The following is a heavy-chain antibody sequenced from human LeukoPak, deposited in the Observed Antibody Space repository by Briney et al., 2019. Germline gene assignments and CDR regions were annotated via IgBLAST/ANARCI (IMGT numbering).Heavy chain of an antibody. Sequence: SVKVSCKASGGTFSSYTISWVRQAPGQGLEWMGRISPILGIANYAQKFQGRVTITADKSTSTAYMELSSLRSEDTAVCYCARARKDYDFWSGYSPFDYWGQGTLVTGSS. CDR2: ISPILGIA. V-gene: IGHV1-69*02. CDR1: GGTFSSYT. D-gene: IGHD3-3*01. CDR3: ARARKDYDFWSGYSPFDY. J-gene: IGHJ4*02.